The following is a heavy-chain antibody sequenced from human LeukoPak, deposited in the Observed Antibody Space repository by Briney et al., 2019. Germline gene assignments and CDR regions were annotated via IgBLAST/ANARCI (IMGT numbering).Heavy chain of an antibody. CDR1: GFTFDDYG. CDR2: VNWNGGST. J-gene: IGHJ3*02. CDR3: AREMGVLRYFDWFSDAFDI. D-gene: IGHD3-9*01. Sequence: GGSLRLSCAAYGFTFDDYGMSWVRQAPGKGLEWVSGVNWNGGSTGYADSVKGRFTISRDNAKNSLYLQMNSLRAEDTALYYCAREMGVLRYFDWFSDAFDIWGQGTMVTVSS. V-gene: IGHV3-20*04.